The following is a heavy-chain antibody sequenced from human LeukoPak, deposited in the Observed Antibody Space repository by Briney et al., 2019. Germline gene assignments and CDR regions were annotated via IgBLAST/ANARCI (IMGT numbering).Heavy chain of an antibody. CDR3: ARDNSVGDNAWWFDP. Sequence: EASVKVSCKASGYTFTSYYMHWVRQAPGQGLEWMGLINPTGGSTGYAQKFQGRVTMTRDMSTSTHYMELSSLRSEDTAIYYCARDNSVGDNAWWFDPWGQGTLVTVSS. CDR1: GYTFTSYY. V-gene: IGHV1-46*01. D-gene: IGHD1-26*01. J-gene: IGHJ5*02. CDR2: INPTGGST.